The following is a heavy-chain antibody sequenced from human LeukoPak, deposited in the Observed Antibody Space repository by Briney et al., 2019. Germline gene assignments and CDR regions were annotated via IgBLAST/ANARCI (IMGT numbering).Heavy chain of an antibody. D-gene: IGHD5-18*01. V-gene: IGHV3-48*03. Sequence: GGSLRLSCAASGLTFSSYEMNWVRQAPGKGLEWVSYISNSGTAIYYADSVKGRFTISRDNAKSSLYLQMNSLRAEDTAAYYCARAGYSMDTEYFQHWGQGTLVTVSS. CDR3: ARAGYSMDTEYFQH. J-gene: IGHJ1*01. CDR1: GLTFSSYE. CDR2: ISNSGTAI.